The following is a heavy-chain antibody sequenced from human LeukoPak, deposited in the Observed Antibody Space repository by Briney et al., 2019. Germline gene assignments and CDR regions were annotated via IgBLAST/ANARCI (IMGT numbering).Heavy chain of an antibody. CDR1: GITVSNYD. Sequence: GGSLRLSCVVSGITVSNYDMSWVRQAPGKGLEWVSGIRESGGGTNYADSVKGRFTTSRDNSKNTVYLQMNSLRAEDTAVYYCARVRWAATTYYFDYWGQGTLVTVSS. CDR3: ARVRWAATTYYFDY. D-gene: IGHD5-24*01. J-gene: IGHJ4*02. CDR2: IRESGGGT. V-gene: IGHV3-23*01.